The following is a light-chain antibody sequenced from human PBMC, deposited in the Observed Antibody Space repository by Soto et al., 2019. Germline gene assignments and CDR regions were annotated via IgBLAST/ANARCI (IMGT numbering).Light chain of an antibody. J-gene: IGKJ1*01. V-gene: IGKV1-5*01. CDR2: DAS. Sequence: DTQMTQSPSPLSASVGDRVTITCRASQSIGSWLAWYQHKPGKAPKLLIYDASNLDSGVPSRFSGSGSGTECSLTISNLQPDDGATYYCQQFNSYSRTLGQGTKVDIK. CDR1: QSIGSW. CDR3: QQFNSYSRT.